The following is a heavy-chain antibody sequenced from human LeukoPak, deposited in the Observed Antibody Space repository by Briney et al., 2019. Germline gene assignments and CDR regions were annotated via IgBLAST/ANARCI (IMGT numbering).Heavy chain of an antibody. Sequence: GGSLRLSCAASGFTFSSYAMSWVRQAPGKGLEWVSAISGSGGGTYYADSVKGRFTISRDNSKNTPYLQMNSLRAEDTAVYYCAKTAYYDFWSGYPTNYYFDYWGQGTLVTVSS. D-gene: IGHD3-3*01. J-gene: IGHJ4*02. CDR1: GFTFSSYA. V-gene: IGHV3-23*01. CDR2: ISGSGGGT. CDR3: AKTAYYDFWSGYPTNYYFDY.